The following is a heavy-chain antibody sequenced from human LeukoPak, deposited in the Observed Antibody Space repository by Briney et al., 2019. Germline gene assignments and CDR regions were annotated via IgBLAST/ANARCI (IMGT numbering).Heavy chain of an antibody. V-gene: IGHV4-59*01. J-gene: IGHJ5*02. Sequence: SETLSLTCTVSGGSISSYYWSWIRQPPGKGLERIGYIYYSGSTNYNPSLKSRVTISVDTSKNQFSLKLSSVTAADTAVYYCARDLRGWYGMNWFDPWGQGTLVTVSS. CDR1: GGSISSYY. CDR3: ARDLRGWYGMNWFDP. CDR2: IYYSGST. D-gene: IGHD6-19*01.